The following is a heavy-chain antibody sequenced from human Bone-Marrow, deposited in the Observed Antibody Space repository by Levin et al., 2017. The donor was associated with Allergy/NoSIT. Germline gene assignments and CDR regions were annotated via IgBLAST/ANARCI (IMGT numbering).Heavy chain of an antibody. D-gene: IGHD1-14*01. V-gene: IGHV4-59*01. CDR1: GGSITNYY. CDR3: ARAVTPPPSYYYYLDV. CDR2: IFDSENS. J-gene: IGHJ6*03. Sequence: SETLSLTCTVSGGSITNYYWSWIRQPPGKGLEWIAYIFDSENSNYSPSLKSRVTISVDTSKRQFSLNLTSVTAADTAVYYCARAVTPPPSYYYYLDVWGKGTTVTVSS.